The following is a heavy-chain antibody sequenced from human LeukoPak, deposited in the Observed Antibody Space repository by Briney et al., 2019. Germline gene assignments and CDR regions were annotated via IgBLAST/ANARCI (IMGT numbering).Heavy chain of an antibody. CDR1: GFTFSSYG. CDR2: ISGSGGST. CDR3: AKDRVDYYDSSGYPQPFDY. Sequence: GGSLRLSCAASGFTFSSYGMSWVRQAPGKGLEWVSAISGSGGSTYYADSVKGRFTISRDNSKNTLYLQMNSLRAEDTAVYYCAKDRVDYYDSSGYPQPFDYWGQGTLVTVSS. J-gene: IGHJ4*02. D-gene: IGHD3-22*01. V-gene: IGHV3-23*01.